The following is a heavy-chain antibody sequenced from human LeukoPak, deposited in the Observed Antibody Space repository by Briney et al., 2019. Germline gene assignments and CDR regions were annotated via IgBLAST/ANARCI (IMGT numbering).Heavy chain of an antibody. J-gene: IGHJ4*02. CDR1: GFTFSGYS. CDR3: AKEPHYDFWSGYYYFDY. CDR2: FGTRSTSV. V-gene: IGHV3-21*04. D-gene: IGHD3-3*01. Sequence: TGGSLRLSCTASGFTFSGYSMNWIRQAPGKGLEWVSSFGTRSTSVYHAGSVKGRFAISRDNAKNSLYLQMNSLRAEDTAVYYCAKEPHYDFWSGYYYFDYWGQGTLVTVSS.